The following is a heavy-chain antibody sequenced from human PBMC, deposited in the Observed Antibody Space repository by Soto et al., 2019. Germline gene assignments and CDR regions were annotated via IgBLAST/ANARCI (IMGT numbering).Heavy chain of an antibody. CDR3: VRGGTRYYFDRSGQES. CDR1: GFSFSDYN. CDR2: INNSSHHA. D-gene: IGHD3-22*01. V-gene: IGHV3-11*06. Sequence: QAQLVESGGGLVKPGGSLRLSCGTSGFSFSDYNMGWIRQAPGKGLEWVSYINNSSHHADYADSVRGRFAISRDNAKSTLYLEMRSLRVDDTAVYYCVRGGTRYYFDRSGQESWGQGVLVTVSS. J-gene: IGHJ1*01.